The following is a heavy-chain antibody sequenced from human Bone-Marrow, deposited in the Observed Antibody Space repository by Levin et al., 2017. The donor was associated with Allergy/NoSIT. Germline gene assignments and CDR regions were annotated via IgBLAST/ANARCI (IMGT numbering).Heavy chain of an antibody. Sequence: GESLKISCTASGFTFGDYAMSWFRQAPGKGLEWVGFIRSKAYGGTTEYAASVKGRFTISRDDSKSIAYLQMNSLKTEDTAVYYCTTEGGIVVVPALFNYMDVWGKGTTVTVSS. CDR2: IRSKAYGGTT. J-gene: IGHJ6*03. V-gene: IGHV3-49*03. CDR1: GFTFGDYA. D-gene: IGHD2-2*01. CDR3: TTEGGIVVVPALFNYMDV.